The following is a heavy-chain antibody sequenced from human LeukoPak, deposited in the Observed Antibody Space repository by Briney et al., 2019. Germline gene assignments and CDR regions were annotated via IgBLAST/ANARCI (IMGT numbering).Heavy chain of an antibody. V-gene: IGHV3-48*03. CDR1: GFTFSSYE. D-gene: IGHD6-13*01. Sequence: RESLRLSCAASGFTFSSYEMNWVRQAPGKGLEWVSYISSSGSTIYYADAVKGRFTISRDNAKKSLYLQMNSLRAEDTAVYYCARVKQQLFFYWGQGALVAVSS. J-gene: IGHJ4*02. CDR2: ISSSGSTI. CDR3: ARVKQQLFFY.